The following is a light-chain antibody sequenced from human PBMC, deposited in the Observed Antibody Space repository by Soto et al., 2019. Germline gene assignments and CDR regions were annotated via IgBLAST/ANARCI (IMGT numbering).Light chain of an antibody. CDR3: TSYAGTYIFFYV. CDR2: EVS. V-gene: IGLV2-8*01. Sequence: QSALTQPPSASGSPGQSVTISCTGTSSDVGAYNYVSWYQQLPGKAPKLIIYEVSKRPSGVPDRFSGSKSGNTASLTVSGLQAEDEADYYCTSYAGTYIFFYVCGTGTKSPS. CDR1: SSDVGAYNY. J-gene: IGLJ1*01.